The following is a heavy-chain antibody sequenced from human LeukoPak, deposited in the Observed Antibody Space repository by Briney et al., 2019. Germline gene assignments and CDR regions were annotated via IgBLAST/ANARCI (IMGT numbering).Heavy chain of an antibody. CDR1: GGSFSDYD. D-gene: IGHD3-10*01. V-gene: IGHV4-34*01. CDR3: ARDLVQNGVSAMVRAPACWYFDL. J-gene: IGHJ2*01. CDR2: ISHSGTT. Sequence: SETLSLTCAVYGGSFSDYDWSWIRQPPGKGLEWIGEISHSGTTNCDPSLKSRISMSIDTSRSQFSLNLRSVTAADTAVYYCARDLVQNGVSAMVRAPACWYFDLWSRGTLVTVSS.